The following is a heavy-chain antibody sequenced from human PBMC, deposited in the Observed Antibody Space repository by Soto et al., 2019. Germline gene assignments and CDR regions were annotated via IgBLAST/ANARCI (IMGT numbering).Heavy chain of an antibody. CDR3: AMLDNYVTPTPQDV. J-gene: IGHJ6*02. D-gene: IGHD3-16*01. CDR2: ISPYSGNK. CDR1: GYIFVNYG. V-gene: IGHV1-18*01. Sequence: QVQRVQSGDEVRQPGSSGKVSCNASGYIFVNYGIAWVRQAPGQWLEWMGWISPYSGNKHYASKVQGRLTMTTDTSTSTAYMDLGSLTSDDTAVYYCAMLDNYVTPTPQDVWGQGTTVTVSS.